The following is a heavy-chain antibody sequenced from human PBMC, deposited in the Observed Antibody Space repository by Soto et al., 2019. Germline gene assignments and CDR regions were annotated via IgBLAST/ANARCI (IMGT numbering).Heavy chain of an antibody. CDR1: GYSFTSYW. V-gene: IGHV5-51*01. CDR2: IYPGDSDT. J-gene: IGHJ6*02. Sequence: GESLKISCKGSGYSFTSYWIGWVRQMPGKGLEWMGIIYPGDSDTRYSPSFQGQVTISADKSISTAYLQWSSLKASDTAMYYCARPGRVVHYWNDEGYYYYGMVVWGQGTTVTVSS. CDR3: ARPGRVVHYWNDEGYYYYGMVV. D-gene: IGHD1-1*01.